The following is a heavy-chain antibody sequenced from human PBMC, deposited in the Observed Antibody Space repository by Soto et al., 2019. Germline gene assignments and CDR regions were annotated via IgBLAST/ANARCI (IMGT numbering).Heavy chain of an antibody. J-gene: IGHJ4*02. Sequence: SETLSLTCTVSGGSIRSYYWSWIRQPPGKGLEWIGYIYHSGSTNYNPSLKSRVTISVDTSKNQFSLKLSSVTAADTAVYYCACRDYWGQGTLVTVSS. CDR1: GGSIRSYY. CDR2: IYHSGST. V-gene: IGHV4-59*01. CDR3: ACRDY.